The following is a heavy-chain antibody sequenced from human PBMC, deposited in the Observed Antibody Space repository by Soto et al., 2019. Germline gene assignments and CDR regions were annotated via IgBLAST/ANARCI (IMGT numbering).Heavy chain of an antibody. CDR3: ARLNSSGWYYFNS. CDR1: GGSFSGYY. CDR2: INHSGST. D-gene: IGHD6-19*01. Sequence: SETLSLTCAVYGGSFSGYYGSWIRQPPGKGLEWIGEINHSGSTNYNPSLKSRVTISVDTSKNQFSLKLSSVTAADTAVYYCARLNSSGWYYFNSWGKGTLVPVSS. J-gene: IGHJ4*02. V-gene: IGHV4-34*01.